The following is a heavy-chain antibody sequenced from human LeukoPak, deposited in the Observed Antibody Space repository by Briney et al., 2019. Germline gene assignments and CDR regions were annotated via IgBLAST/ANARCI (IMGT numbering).Heavy chain of an antibody. D-gene: IGHD6-6*01. J-gene: IGHJ6*03. CDR2: ISYDGSNK. V-gene: IGHV3-30*04. CDR3: AKVRDSSSSFHYYYMDV. Sequence: TGGSLRLSCAASGFTFSSYAMHWVRQAPGKGLEWVAVISYDGSNKYYADSVKGRFTISRDNSKNALYLQMNSLRAEDTAVYYCAKVRDSSSSFHYYYMDVWGKGTTVTVSS. CDR1: GFTFSSYA.